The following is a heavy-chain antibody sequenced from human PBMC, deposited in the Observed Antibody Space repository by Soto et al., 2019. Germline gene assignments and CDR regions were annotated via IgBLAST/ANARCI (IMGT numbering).Heavy chain of an antibody. J-gene: IGHJ4*02. CDR3: ARSRYCSGGSCYEKLDY. CDR1: GYSFTSYW. Sequence: PGESLKISCQGSGYSFTSYWSGWVRQMPGKGLEWMGIIYPGDSDTRYSPSFQGQVTISADKSISTAYLQWSSLKASDTAMYYCARSRYCSGGSCYEKLDYWGQGTLVTVSS. D-gene: IGHD2-15*01. CDR2: IYPGDSDT. V-gene: IGHV5-51*01.